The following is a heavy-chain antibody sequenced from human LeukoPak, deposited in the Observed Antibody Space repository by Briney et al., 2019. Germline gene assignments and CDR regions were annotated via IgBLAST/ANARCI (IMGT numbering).Heavy chain of an antibody. CDR2: ISSSSSTI. V-gene: IGHV3-48*04. CDR3: ARDRWEDYGDYVAVGEFDP. D-gene: IGHD4-17*01. J-gene: IGHJ5*02. CDR1: GFTFSSYS. Sequence: GGSLRLSCAASGFTFSSYSMNWVRQAPGKGLEWVSYISSSSSTIYYADSVKGRFTISRDNAKNSLYLQMNSLRAEDTAVYYCARDRWEDYGDYVAVGEFDPWGQGTLVTVSS.